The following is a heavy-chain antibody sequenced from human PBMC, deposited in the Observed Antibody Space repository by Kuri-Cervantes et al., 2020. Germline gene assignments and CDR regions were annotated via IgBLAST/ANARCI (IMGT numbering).Heavy chain of an antibody. CDR2: INPNSGGT. CDR3: ARSSRRIAAAGTRNWFDP. J-gene: IGHJ5*02. CDR1: GYTFTGYY. Sequence: ASVKVSCKASGYTFTGYYMHWVRQAPGQGLEWMGWINPNSGGTNYAQKLQGRVTMTRDTSISTAYMELSRLRSDDTAVYYCARSSRRIAAAGTRNWFDPWAQGTLVTVSS. D-gene: IGHD6-13*01. V-gene: IGHV1-2*02.